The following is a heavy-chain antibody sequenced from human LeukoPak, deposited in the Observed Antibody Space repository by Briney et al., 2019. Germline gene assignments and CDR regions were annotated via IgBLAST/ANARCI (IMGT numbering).Heavy chain of an antibody. CDR2: INPSGGGT. CDR1: GYTFTRFY. Sequence: ASVKVSCKASGYTFTRFYIHWARQAPEEGLEWMGIINPSGGGTNYAQKFQGRVTITADESTSTAYMELSSLRSEDTAVYYCARVWGDYYDSSGYYHFDYWGQGTLVTVSS. D-gene: IGHD3-22*01. J-gene: IGHJ4*02. V-gene: IGHV1-46*01. CDR3: ARVWGDYYDSSGYYHFDY.